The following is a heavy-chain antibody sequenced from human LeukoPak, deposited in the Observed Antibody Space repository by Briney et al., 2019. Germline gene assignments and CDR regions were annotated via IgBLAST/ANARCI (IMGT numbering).Heavy chain of an antibody. D-gene: IGHD1-26*01. J-gene: IGHJ4*02. CDR1: GFTFSSYG. V-gene: IGHV3-33*01. Sequence: PGGSLRLSCAASGFTFSSYGMHWVRQAPGKGLEWVAVIWYDGSNKYYADSVKGRFTISRDNSKNTLYLQMNSLRAEDTAVYYCARGSLGATGHHFDYWGQGTLVTVSS. CDR3: ARGSLGATGHHFDY. CDR2: IWYDGSNK.